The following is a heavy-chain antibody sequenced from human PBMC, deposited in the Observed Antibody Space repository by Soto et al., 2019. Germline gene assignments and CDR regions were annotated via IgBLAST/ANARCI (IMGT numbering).Heavy chain of an antibody. CDR2: ISYDGSNK. CDR1: GFTFSSYG. Sequence: GGSLRLSCAASGFTFSSYGMHWVRQAPGKGLEWVAVISYDGSNKYYADSVKGRFTISRDNSKNTLYLQMNSLRAEDTAVYYCAKDRGSGWYDDAFDIWGQGTMVTVSS. D-gene: IGHD6-19*01. J-gene: IGHJ3*02. CDR3: AKDRGSGWYDDAFDI. V-gene: IGHV3-30*18.